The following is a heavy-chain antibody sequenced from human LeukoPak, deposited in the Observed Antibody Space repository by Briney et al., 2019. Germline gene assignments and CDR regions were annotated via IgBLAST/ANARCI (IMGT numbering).Heavy chain of an antibody. D-gene: IGHD3-3*01. CDR3: ARVRYDFWSGYDH. Sequence: GGSLRLSRAASGFTFSSYAMHWVRQAPGKGLEWVAVISYDGSNKYYADSVKGRFTISRDNSKNTLYLQMNSLRAEDTAVYYCARVRYDFWSGYDHWGQGTLVTVSS. V-gene: IGHV3-30*04. CDR1: GFTFSSYA. CDR2: ISYDGSNK. J-gene: IGHJ4*02.